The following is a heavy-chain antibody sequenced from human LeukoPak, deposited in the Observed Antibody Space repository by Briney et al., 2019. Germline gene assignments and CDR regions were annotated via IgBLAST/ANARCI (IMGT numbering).Heavy chain of an antibody. CDR1: GYSISSGYY. J-gene: IGHJ2*01. V-gene: IGHV4-38-2*01. D-gene: IGHD2-2*01. CDR2: IYHSGST. Sequence: PSETLSLTCAVSGYSISSGYYWGWIRQPPGKGLEWIGSIYHSGSTYYDPSLKSRVTISVHTSKPQFSLKLSSVTAADTAVYYCARRSVVVPAATYWYFDLWGRGTLVTVSS. CDR3: ARRSVVVPAATYWYFDL.